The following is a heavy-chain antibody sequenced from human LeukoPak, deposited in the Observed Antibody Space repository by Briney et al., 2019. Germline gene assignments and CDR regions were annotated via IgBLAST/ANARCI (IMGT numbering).Heavy chain of an antibody. CDR1: GGSISSYY. CDR2: IYYSGST. V-gene: IGHV4-59*01. Sequence: SETLSLTCTVSGGSISSYYWSWIRQPPGKGLEWIGYIYYSGSTNYNPSLKSRVTISVDTSKNQFSLKLSSVTAADTAVYYCARAGYYYYGMDVWGQGATVTVSS. CDR3: ARAGYYYYGMDV. J-gene: IGHJ6*02.